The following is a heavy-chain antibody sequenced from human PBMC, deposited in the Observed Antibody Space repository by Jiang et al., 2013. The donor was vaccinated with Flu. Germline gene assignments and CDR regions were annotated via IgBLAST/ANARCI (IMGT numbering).Heavy chain of an antibody. CDR2: INPNSGGT. J-gene: IGHJ5*02. D-gene: IGHD2-2*02. V-gene: IGHV1-2*04. Sequence: AEVKKPGASVKVSCKASGYTFTGYYMHWVRQAPGQGLEWMGWINPNSGGTNYAQKFQGWVTMTRDTSISTAYMELNRLRSDDTAVYYCARDGVPAAIGSLASSSPWFDPWGQGTLVTVSS. CDR1: GYTFTGYY. CDR3: ARDGVPAAIGSLASSSPWFDP.